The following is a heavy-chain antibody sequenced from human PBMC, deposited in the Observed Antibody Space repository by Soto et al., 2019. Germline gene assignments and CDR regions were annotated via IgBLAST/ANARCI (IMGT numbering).Heavy chain of an antibody. CDR1: GRSISEINSY. V-gene: IGHV4-39*01. Sequence: QLQLQESGPGLVKPSETLSLTCSVSGRSISEINSYWGWIRQTPGEGLEWIGTIHNTGSTYYNPSLKSRVTISLDTSKNQFSLKLSSVTAADTALYYCARPEGGYGSGYSWFDPWGQGTRVTVSS. D-gene: IGHD5-12*01. CDR3: ARPEGGYGSGYSWFDP. CDR2: IHNTGST. J-gene: IGHJ5*02.